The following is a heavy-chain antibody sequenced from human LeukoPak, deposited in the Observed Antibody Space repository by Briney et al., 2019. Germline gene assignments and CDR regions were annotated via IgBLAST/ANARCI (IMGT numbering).Heavy chain of an antibody. CDR3: ARDGRRGYSGYRFDY. V-gene: IGHV1-18*04. CDR2: ISTYNGNT. J-gene: IGHJ4*02. CDR1: GYTFNSHG. D-gene: IGHD5-12*01. Sequence: RRASVKVSCKASGYTFNSHGIIWVRQAPGQGLEWMGWISTYNGNTNYAQKFQGRVTMTTDTSTSTVSMELRSLRSDDTALYYCARDGRRGYSGYRFDYWGRGTLVTVSS.